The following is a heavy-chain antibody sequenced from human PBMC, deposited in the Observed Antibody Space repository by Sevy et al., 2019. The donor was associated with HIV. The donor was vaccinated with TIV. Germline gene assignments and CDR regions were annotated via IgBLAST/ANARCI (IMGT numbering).Heavy chain of an antibody. CDR3: AREVPFYSAGFSAGMDV. V-gene: IGHV4-59*11. J-gene: IGHJ6*02. Sequence: SETLSLTCSVSGVSISSHFWSWIRQPPGKGLEWIGYFYLSGSASYRPSLKSRVTISGDTSKNQFSLKLTSVTAADTAVYYCAREVPFYSAGFSAGMDVWGQGTTVTVSS. D-gene: IGHD2-15*01. CDR2: FYLSGSA. CDR1: GVSISSHF.